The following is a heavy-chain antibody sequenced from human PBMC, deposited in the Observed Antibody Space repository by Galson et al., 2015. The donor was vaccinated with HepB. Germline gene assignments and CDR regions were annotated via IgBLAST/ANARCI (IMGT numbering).Heavy chain of an antibody. D-gene: IGHD3-10*01. CDR2: IIPIFGTA. J-gene: IGHJ6*03. CDR3: ARLGRYTYYYGSGSYPPGDYYYYMDV. CDR1: GGTFSSYA. V-gene: IGHV1-69*13. Sequence: SVKVSCKASGGTFSSYAISWVRQAPGQGLEWMGGIIPIFGTANYAQKFQGRVTITADESTSTAYMELSSLRSEDTAVYYCARLGRYTYYYGSGSYPPGDYYYYMDVWGKGTTVTVSS.